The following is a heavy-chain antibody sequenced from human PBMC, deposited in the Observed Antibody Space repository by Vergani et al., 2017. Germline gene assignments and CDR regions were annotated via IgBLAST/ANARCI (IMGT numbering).Heavy chain of an antibody. Sequence: EVDLVESGGGLAQPGGSLRLSCEASGFSFPGYAMSWVRQAPGKGLEWVSSVSGSSATPYYADSVKGRFIISRDNSKNTLHLQMNSLRADDTAVYYCAKDLGDISIGYYPDSWGQGTLVTVSS. CDR3: AKDLGDISIGYYPDS. V-gene: IGHV3-23*04. D-gene: IGHD3-9*01. CDR1: GFSFPGYA. J-gene: IGHJ4*02. CDR2: VSGSSATP.